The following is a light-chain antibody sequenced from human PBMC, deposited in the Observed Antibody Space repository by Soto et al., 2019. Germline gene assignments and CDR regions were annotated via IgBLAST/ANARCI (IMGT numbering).Light chain of an antibody. V-gene: IGLV2-14*01. CDR2: EVR. Sequence: QSALTQPASVSGSPGQSITISCTGTSSDVGAYNYVSWYQQYPGKAPKVIIFEVRKRPSGVSNRFSGSKSGDTASLTISGLQAEDEADYYCSSYRSSTTFVFGTGTSSPS. CDR3: SSYRSSTTFV. J-gene: IGLJ1*01. CDR1: SSDVGAYNY.